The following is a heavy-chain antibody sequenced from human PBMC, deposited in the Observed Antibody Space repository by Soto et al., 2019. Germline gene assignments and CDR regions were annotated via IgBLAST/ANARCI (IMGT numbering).Heavy chain of an antibody. CDR2: IYHSGNT. CDR1: GGSIVSGGYY. J-gene: IGHJ3*02. CDR3: ARVGISSSDAFDI. D-gene: IGHD6-6*01. V-gene: IGHV4-31*03. Sequence: SETLSLTCSVSGGSIVSGGYYCIWIRQLPWKDLEWIGYIYHSGNTYYNSSLKSRLTISVDTSKNQFSLKLTSVTAADTAVYYCARVGISSSDAFDIWGQGTMVTVSS.